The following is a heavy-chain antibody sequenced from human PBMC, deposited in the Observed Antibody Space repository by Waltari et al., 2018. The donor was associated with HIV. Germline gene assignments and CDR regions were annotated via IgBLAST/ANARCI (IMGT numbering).Heavy chain of an antibody. CDR1: GGSISSSSYY. Sequence: QLQLQESGPGLVKPSETLSLTCTVSGGSISSSSYYWGWIRQPPGKGLELIGSIYYSGSTYYNPSLKSRVTISVDTSKNQFSLKLSSVTAADTAVYYCARRLGAGSYSIWGQGTLVTVSS. J-gene: IGHJ4*02. CDR2: IYYSGST. CDR3: ARRLGAGSYSI. D-gene: IGHD3-10*01. V-gene: IGHV4-39*01.